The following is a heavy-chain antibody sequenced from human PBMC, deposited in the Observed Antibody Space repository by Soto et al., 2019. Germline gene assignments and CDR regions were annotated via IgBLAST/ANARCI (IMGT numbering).Heavy chain of an antibody. CDR3: AKEKTGHSSFDC. CDR2: ISGSGGST. CDR1: GFTFRNYA. V-gene: IGHV3-23*01. Sequence: TGGSLRLSCEASGFTFRNYAMSWVRQAPGKGLEWVSVISGSGGSTNYAASVKGRFTISRDNSKNTLYVQMNGLRAEDTAVYYCAKEKTGHSSFDCWGQGTLVTVSS. D-gene: IGHD6-19*01. J-gene: IGHJ5*01.